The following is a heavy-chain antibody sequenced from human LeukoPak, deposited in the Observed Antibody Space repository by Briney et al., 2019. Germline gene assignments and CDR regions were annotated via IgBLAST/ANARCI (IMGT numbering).Heavy chain of an antibody. D-gene: IGHD2-2*02. CDR1: GFTFSSYW. J-gene: IGHJ4*02. CDR2: VKSDGSSA. CDR3: ASQNLPAALLI. V-gene: IGHV3-74*01. Sequence: GGSLRLSCAASGFTFSSYWMHWVRQAPGKGLVWVSRVKSDGSSATYADSVKGRFTISRDNAKNTLYLQMNSRRAEDTAVYYCASQNLPAALLIWGQGTLVTVSS.